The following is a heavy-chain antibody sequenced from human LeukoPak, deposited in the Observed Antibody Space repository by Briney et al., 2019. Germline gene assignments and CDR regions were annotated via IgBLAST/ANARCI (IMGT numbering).Heavy chain of an antibody. Sequence: GGSLRLSCAASGFTFISYAMNWVRQAPGKGLEWVSSISSSSTYIYYADSLKGRFTISRDNAKNSLYLQMNSLRAEDTAVYYCARDPRPYYYYGMDVWGQGTTVTVSS. CDR1: GFTFISYA. CDR3: ARDPRPYYYYGMDV. CDR2: ISSSSTYI. J-gene: IGHJ6*02. V-gene: IGHV3-21*01.